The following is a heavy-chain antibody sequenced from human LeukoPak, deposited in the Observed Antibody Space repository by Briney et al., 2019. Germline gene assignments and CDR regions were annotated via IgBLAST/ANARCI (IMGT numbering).Heavy chain of an antibody. V-gene: IGHV3-30-3*01. CDR2: ISYDGSNK. Sequence: GRSLRLSCAASGFTFSSYAMHWVRQAPGKGLEWVAVISYDGSNKYYADSVKGRFTISRDNSKNTLYLQMNSLRAEDTAVYYCARVGDNYYYGMDVWGQGTTVTVSS. CDR3: ARVGDNYYYGMDV. J-gene: IGHJ6*02. CDR1: GFTFSSYA. D-gene: IGHD5-24*01.